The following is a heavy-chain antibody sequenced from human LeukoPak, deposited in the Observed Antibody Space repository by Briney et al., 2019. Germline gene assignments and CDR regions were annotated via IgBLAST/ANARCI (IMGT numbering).Heavy chain of an antibody. CDR1: DDSINNYY. Sequence: SETLSLTCTVSDDSINNYYWSWIRQPPGKTLEWIGYIYFSGSTNYNPSLKSRVTMSVDTSRKQFSLKLTSVTTADTAMYYCARPRHPHCREGWFDIWGQGILVTVSS. CDR3: ARPRHPHCREGWFDI. J-gene: IGHJ5*02. CDR2: IYFSGST. D-gene: IGHD6-6*01. V-gene: IGHV4-59*01.